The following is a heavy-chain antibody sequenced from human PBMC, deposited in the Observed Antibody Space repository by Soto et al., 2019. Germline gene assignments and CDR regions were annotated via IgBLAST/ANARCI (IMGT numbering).Heavy chain of an antibody. CDR2: IKQDGSEK. Sequence: GGSLRLSCAASGFTFSSYWMSWVRQAPGKGLEWVANIKQDGSEKYYVDSVKGRFNITRDNAKNALYLQMNSLRAEDTAVYYCARYSYSSSSFLGVYYYYYYMDVWGKGTTVTVSS. J-gene: IGHJ6*03. V-gene: IGHV3-7*01. CDR3: ARYSYSSSSFLGVYYYYYYMDV. CDR1: GFTFSSYW. D-gene: IGHD6-6*01.